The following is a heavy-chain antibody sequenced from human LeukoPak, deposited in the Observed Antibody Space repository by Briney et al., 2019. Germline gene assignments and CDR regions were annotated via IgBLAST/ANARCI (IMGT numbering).Heavy chain of an antibody. D-gene: IGHD3-22*01. CDR1: GITLSNYA. J-gene: IGHJ4*02. CDR3: AKRGVVIRVILVGFHKEAYYFDS. CDR2: ISGSGGET. V-gene: IGHV3-23*01. Sequence: GGSLRLSCAVSGITLSNYAMSWVRQAPGKGLEWVACISGSGGETHYAGSVKGRFTISRDNPKNTLYLQMNNLRAGDTAVYFCAKRGVVIRVILVGFHKEAYYFDSWGQGALVTVSS.